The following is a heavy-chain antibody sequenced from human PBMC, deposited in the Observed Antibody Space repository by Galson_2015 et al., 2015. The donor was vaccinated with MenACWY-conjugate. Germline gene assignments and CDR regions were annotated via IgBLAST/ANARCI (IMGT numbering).Heavy chain of an antibody. CDR3: ARASLGYGNDFFDL. CDR2: INAGNGNT. CDR1: GYTFATYA. D-gene: IGHD5-18*01. Sequence: SVKVSCKASGYTFATYAIHWVRQAPGQRLEYLGWINAGNGNTRSAQKLQGRVTITGDTSANTAYMELSSLGSEDTAEYYCARASLGYGNDFFDLWGQGTLVIVSS. V-gene: IGHV1-3*01. J-gene: IGHJ4*02.